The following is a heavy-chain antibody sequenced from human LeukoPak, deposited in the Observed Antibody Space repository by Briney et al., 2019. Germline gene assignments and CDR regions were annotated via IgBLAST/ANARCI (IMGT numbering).Heavy chain of an antibody. V-gene: IGHV4-59*01. Sequence: SETLSLTCTVSGGSISGYYWSWIRQPPGKGLEWIGYIRYSGTTNYSPSLKSRATISVDTSKNQFSLKLSSVTAADTAVYYCARDAQYYDILTGYYRGGFDYWGQGTLVTVSS. CDR3: ARDAQYYDILTGYYRGGFDY. D-gene: IGHD3-9*01. CDR2: IRYSGTT. J-gene: IGHJ4*02. CDR1: GGSISGYY.